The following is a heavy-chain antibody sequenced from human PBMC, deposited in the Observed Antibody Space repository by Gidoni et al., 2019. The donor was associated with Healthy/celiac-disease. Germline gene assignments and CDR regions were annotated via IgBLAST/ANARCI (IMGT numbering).Heavy chain of an antibody. D-gene: IGHD4-17*01. CDR1: GFTFSTYA. CDR3: AKDLFPRKNSDYGEPNDAFDI. Sequence: EVQLLESGGGLVQPGGSLRLSCAASGFTFSTYAMSWVRQAPGKGLEWVSAISGSGGSTYYADSVKGRFTISRDNSKNTLYLQMNSLRAEDTAVYYCAKDLFPRKNSDYGEPNDAFDIWGQGTMVTVSS. J-gene: IGHJ3*02. V-gene: IGHV3-23*01. CDR2: ISGSGGST.